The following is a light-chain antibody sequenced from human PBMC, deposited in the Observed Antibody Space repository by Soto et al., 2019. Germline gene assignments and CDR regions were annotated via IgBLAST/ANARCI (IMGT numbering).Light chain of an antibody. CDR2: AAS. Sequence: DNQMTQSPSSLSASVGDRVTITCRASQSISWYLNWYQQKPGKAPKLLIYAASSLQSGVPSRFSGSGSGTDFTLTISSLQPEDFATYYCQQSYSTPQNTFGQGTKLEIK. CDR3: QQSYSTPQNT. CDR1: QSISWY. J-gene: IGKJ2*01. V-gene: IGKV1-39*01.